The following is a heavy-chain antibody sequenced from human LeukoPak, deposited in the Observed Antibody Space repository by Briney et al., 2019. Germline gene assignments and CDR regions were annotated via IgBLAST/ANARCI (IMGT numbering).Heavy chain of an antibody. D-gene: IGHD1-7*01. CDR2: ISSNGGST. CDR3: ARAITGTTTAWFDP. Sequence: GGSLRLSCAASGFTFSSYAMHWVRQAPGKGLEYVSAISSNGGSTYYANSVKGRFTISRDNSKNTLYLQMGSLRAEDMAVYYCARAITGTTTAWFDPWGLGTLVTVSS. V-gene: IGHV3-64*01. J-gene: IGHJ5*02. CDR1: GFTFSSYA.